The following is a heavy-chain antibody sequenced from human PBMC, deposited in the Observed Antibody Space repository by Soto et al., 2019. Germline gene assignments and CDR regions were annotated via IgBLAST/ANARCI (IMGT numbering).Heavy chain of an antibody. V-gene: IGHV1-8*01. CDR2: MNPNSGNT. CDR1: GYTLTSCY. J-gene: IGHJ1*01. Sequence: PSVNLSCKDPGYTLTSCYINWVRQATGQGLEWMGWMNPNSGNTGYAQKFQGRVTMTRNTSISTAYMELSSLRSEDTAVYYCARVPGYLAPLSGPNWGQGTLVTVSS. D-gene: IGHD5-18*01. CDR3: ARVPGYLAPLSGPN.